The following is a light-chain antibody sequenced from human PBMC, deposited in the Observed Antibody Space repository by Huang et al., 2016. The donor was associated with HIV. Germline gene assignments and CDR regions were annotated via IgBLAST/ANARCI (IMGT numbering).Light chain of an antibody. CDR3: QQFGSSPPYS. J-gene: IGKJ2*03. V-gene: IGKV3-20*01. CDR2: GAS. Sequence: IVLTQSPDTLSLSPGERATLSCRASQTVTNNYLAWYQQRPGQAPRLLSYGASTRATAIPDRFSGSRSGTDFTLTISRLEPKDFVVYYCQQFGSSPPYSFGQGTKLEIK. CDR1: QTVTNNY.